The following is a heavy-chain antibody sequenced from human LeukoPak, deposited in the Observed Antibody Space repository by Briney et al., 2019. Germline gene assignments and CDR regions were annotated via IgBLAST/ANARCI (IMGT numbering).Heavy chain of an antibody. D-gene: IGHD3-9*01. Sequence: GASVTVSCKASGYTFTSYDINWVRQATGQGLEWMGWMNPNSGNTGYAQKFQGRVTMTRNTSISTAYMELSSLRSEDTAVYYCARGLVLRYFDWLWSASPAPNWFDPWDQGTLVTVSS. J-gene: IGHJ5*02. CDR3: ARGLVLRYFDWLWSASPAPNWFDP. CDR1: GYTFTSYD. CDR2: MNPNSGNT. V-gene: IGHV1-8*01.